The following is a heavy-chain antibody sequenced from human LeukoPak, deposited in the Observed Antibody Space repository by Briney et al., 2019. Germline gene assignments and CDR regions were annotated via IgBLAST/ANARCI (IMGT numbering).Heavy chain of an antibody. J-gene: IGHJ4*02. V-gene: IGHV7-4-1*02. Sequence: GASVKVSCKASGYSITDYAMNWVRQAPGQGLEWMGWINTNTGIPTYAQGFTGRFVFSLDTSVNTAYLQINGLKAEDNAVYYCAREGDYGSGTYYAYWGQGTLVTVSS. CDR1: GYSITDYA. CDR3: AREGDYGSGTYYAY. D-gene: IGHD3-10*01. CDR2: INTNTGIP.